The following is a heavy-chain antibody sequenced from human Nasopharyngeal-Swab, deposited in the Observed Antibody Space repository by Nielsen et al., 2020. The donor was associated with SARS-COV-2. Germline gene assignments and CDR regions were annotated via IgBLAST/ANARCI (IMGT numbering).Heavy chain of an antibody. V-gene: IGHV3-23*01. CDR2: ISGSGGST. J-gene: IGHJ5*02. D-gene: IGHD3-16*01. CDR1: GFTFSSYA. CDR3: ARGIGWFAD. Sequence: GESLKISCAASGFTFSSYAMSWVRQAPGKGLEWVSAISGSGGSTYYADSVKGRFTISRDNAKNALYLQMNSLRAEDTAVYYCARGIGWFADWGQGTLITVSS.